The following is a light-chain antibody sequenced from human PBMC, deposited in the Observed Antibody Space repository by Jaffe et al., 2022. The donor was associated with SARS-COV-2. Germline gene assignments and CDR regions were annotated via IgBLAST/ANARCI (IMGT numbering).Light chain of an antibody. V-gene: IGLV1-44*01. J-gene: IGLJ1*01. Sequence: QSVVTQPPSASGTPGQRVTISCSGSKSNIGSNPVNWYQQLPGTAPKLLIYSDNQWPSGVPDRFAGSKSGTSASLAISGLQSEDEADYYCATWDGSLNGYVFGTGTKVTVL. CDR2: SDN. CDR3: ATWDGSLNGYV. CDR1: KSNIGSNP.